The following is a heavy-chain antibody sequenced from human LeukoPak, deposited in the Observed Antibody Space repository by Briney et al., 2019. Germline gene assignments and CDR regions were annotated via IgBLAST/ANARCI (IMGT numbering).Heavy chain of an antibody. Sequence: ASVKVSCKVSGYTLTELSMHWVRQAPGKGLEWMGGFDPEDGETIYAQKFQGSVTMTEDTSTDTAYMELSSLRSEDTAVYYCATFEAGETKSHSSSWFHAFDIWGQGTMVTVSS. J-gene: IGHJ3*02. CDR2: FDPEDGET. V-gene: IGHV1-24*01. CDR3: ATFEAGETKSHSSSWFHAFDI. D-gene: IGHD6-13*01. CDR1: GYTLTELS.